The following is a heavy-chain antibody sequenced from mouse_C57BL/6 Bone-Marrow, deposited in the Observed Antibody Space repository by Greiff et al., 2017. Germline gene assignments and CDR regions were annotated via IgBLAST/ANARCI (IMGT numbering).Heavy chain of an antibody. CDR3: ARWDHQAWCAY. V-gene: IGHV1-64*01. Sequence: QVQLQQPGAELVKPGASVKLSCKASGYTFTSYWMHWVKQRPGQGLEWIGMIHPNSGSTNYNEKFKSKATLTVDKSSSTAYMQLSSLTSADAAVYYCARWDHQAWCAYWGQGTLVTVSA. CDR1: GYTFTSYW. CDR2: IHPNSGST. J-gene: IGHJ3*01. D-gene: IGHD4-1*01.